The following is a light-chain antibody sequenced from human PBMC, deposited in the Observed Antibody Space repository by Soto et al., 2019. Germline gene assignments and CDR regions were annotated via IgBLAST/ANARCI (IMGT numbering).Light chain of an antibody. CDR1: HSVSSN. CDR2: SAS. J-gene: IGKJ1*01. Sequence: EIVMTQSPATLSVSSGDRATLYCRASHSVSSNLAWYQHKPGQAPRLLIYSASTRATGIPARFSGSGSGTEFTLTISSLQSEDFAVYYCHQYNHWLTWTFGQGTKVDIK. CDR3: HQYNHWLTWT. V-gene: IGKV3-15*01.